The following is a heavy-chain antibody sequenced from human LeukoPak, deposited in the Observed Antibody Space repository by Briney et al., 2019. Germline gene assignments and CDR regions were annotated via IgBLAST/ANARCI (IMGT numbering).Heavy chain of an antibody. Sequence: PGGSLRLSCAASGFTFSSYAMHWVRQAPGKGLEGVAVISYDGSNKYYADSVKGRFTISRDNSKNTLYLQMNSLRAEDTAVYYCARGFPKSMVRGVTRGVGFDYWGQGTLVTVSS. CDR2: ISYDGSNK. D-gene: IGHD3-10*01. J-gene: IGHJ4*02. V-gene: IGHV3-30*04. CDR3: ARGFPKSMVRGVTRGVGFDY. CDR1: GFTFSSYA.